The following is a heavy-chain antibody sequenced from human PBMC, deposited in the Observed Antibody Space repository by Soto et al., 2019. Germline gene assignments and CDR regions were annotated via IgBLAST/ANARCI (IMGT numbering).Heavy chain of an antibody. CDR2: INPNSGGT. Sequence: ASVKVSCKASGYTFTGYYMHWVRQAPGQGLEWMGWINPNSGGTNYAQKFQGWVTMTRDTSISTAYMELSRLRSDDTAVYYCARDISSYGDHHFDYWGQGTLVTVSS. CDR1: GYTFTGYY. CDR3: ARDISSYGDHHFDY. D-gene: IGHD4-17*01. V-gene: IGHV1-2*04. J-gene: IGHJ4*02.